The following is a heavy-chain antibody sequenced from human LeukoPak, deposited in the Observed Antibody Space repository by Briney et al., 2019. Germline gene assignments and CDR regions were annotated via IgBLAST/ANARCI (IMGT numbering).Heavy chain of an antibody. V-gene: IGHV1-58*02. J-gene: IGHJ4*02. D-gene: IGHD2-8*01. Sequence: SVKVSCKASGVTFTSYAIHWMRQARGQRLEWIGWIVVGSGNTNYAQKFQERVTITRDMSTSTAYMKLSSLRSEDTAGYYCSARRYGFNGVCYREGVGFVLGGQGTLVTVSS. CDR2: IVVGSGNT. CDR1: GVTFTSYA. CDR3: SARRYGFNGVCYREGVGFVL.